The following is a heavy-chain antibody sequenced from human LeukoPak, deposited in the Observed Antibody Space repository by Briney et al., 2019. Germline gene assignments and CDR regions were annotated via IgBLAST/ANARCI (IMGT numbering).Heavy chain of an antibody. Sequence: PSETLSLTCTVSNGDINNYYWSWVRRPPGKGLEWIGYIYYRGSTKYNPSLKSRVTISIDTSNDQVSLRLTSVTAADTAVYYCARSESGVQYFQHYFYIDAWGKGTTVTVSS. CDR1: NGDINNYY. D-gene: IGHD2-2*01. V-gene: IGHV4-59*01. CDR3: ARSESGVQYFQHYFYIDA. CDR2: IYYRGST. J-gene: IGHJ6*03.